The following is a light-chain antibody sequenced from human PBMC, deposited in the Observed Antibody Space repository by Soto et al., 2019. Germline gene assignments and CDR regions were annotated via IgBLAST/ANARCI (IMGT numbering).Light chain of an antibody. CDR1: QGISSY. V-gene: IGKV1-39*01. Sequence: IQMTQSPSSLSASVGDRVTITCRASQGISSYLNWYQQKPGKAPKLLIYAASSLQSGVPSRFSGSGSGTDFTLTISSLQPEDFAMYYCQQSFGSPPITFGQGTRLEIK. J-gene: IGKJ5*01. CDR3: QQSFGSPPIT. CDR2: AAS.